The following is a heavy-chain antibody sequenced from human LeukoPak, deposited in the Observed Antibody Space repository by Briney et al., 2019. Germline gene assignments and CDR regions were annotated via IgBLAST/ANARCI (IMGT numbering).Heavy chain of an antibody. CDR3: ARGRRVGDYDY. CDR1: GGSISSTNW. Sequence: SGTLSLTCAVSGGSISSTNWWSWVRQPPGRGLEGIGEIYHTGSTNYNPSLKSRVTISVDKSKNQFSLKLSSVTAADTAVYYCARGRRVGDYDYWGQGTLVTVSS. J-gene: IGHJ4*02. D-gene: IGHD4-17*01. CDR2: IYHTGST. V-gene: IGHV4-4*02.